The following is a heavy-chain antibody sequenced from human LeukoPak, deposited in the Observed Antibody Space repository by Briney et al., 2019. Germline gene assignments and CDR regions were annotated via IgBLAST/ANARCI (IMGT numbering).Heavy chain of an antibody. Sequence: PSETLSLTCAVYGGSFSGYYWSWIRQPPGKGMEWIAEINHSGSTKYSPSLKTRVTISIDTSKNQFSLKLTSVTAADTAVYYCAAVPESYYTVYYFNYWGQGTLVTVSS. CDR2: INHSGST. D-gene: IGHD3-10*01. J-gene: IGHJ4*02. CDR3: AAVPESYYTVYYFNY. V-gene: IGHV4-34*01. CDR1: GGSFSGYY.